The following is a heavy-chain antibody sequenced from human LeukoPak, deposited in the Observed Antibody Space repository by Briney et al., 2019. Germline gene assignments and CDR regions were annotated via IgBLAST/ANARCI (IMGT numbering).Heavy chain of an antibody. Sequence: TGGSLRLSCAASGFTFSSYGMHWVRQAPGKGLEWVAVIWYDGSNKYYADSVKGRFTISRDNSKNTLYLQMNSLRAEDTAVYYCARDRITMVRGVILYYYGMDVWGQGTTVTVSS. J-gene: IGHJ6*02. CDR1: GFTFSSYG. CDR3: ARDRITMVRGVILYYYGMDV. V-gene: IGHV3-33*01. CDR2: IWYDGSNK. D-gene: IGHD3-10*01.